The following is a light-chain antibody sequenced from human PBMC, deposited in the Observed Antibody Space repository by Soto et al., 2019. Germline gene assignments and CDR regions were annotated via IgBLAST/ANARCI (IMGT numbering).Light chain of an antibody. V-gene: IGLV1-47*01. J-gene: IGLJ1*01. Sequence: QSVLTQPPSASGTPGQRVTISCSGSSSNFGSNYVYWYQQLPGTAPKLLIYRNNQRPSGVPDRFSGSKSGTSASLAISGPRSEDEADYYCAAWDDSLSGLYVFGTGTKVTVL. CDR3: AAWDDSLSGLYV. CDR1: SSNFGSNY. CDR2: RNN.